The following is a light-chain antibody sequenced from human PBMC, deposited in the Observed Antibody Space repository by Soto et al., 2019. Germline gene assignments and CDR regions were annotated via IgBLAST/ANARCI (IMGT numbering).Light chain of an antibody. CDR1: QNVRTY. CDR3: QQRNDWPPIT. Sequence: EVVLTQSPATLSLSPGERATLSCRASQNVRTYLAWYQHKPDQAPRLLIYDASNRATGVPARFSGSGSGTDFTLTISSLEPEDFAVYYCQQRNDWPPITFGPGTRVDIK. CDR2: DAS. V-gene: IGKV3-11*01. J-gene: IGKJ3*01.